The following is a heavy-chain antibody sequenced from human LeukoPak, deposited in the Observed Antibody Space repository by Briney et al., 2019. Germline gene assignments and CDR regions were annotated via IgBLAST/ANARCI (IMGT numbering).Heavy chain of an antibody. CDR3: AKTPTALVRGGYYFDN. Sequence: SETLSLTCAVYGGSFSGHYWSWIRQPPGKGLEWIGEINHIGSTNYNPSLKSRVTIVVDTSKNQLSLRLSSVTAADTAVYYCAKTPTALVRGGYYFDNWGRGTLVTVSS. J-gene: IGHJ4*02. D-gene: IGHD6-6*01. CDR2: INHIGST. V-gene: IGHV4-34*01. CDR1: GGSFSGHY.